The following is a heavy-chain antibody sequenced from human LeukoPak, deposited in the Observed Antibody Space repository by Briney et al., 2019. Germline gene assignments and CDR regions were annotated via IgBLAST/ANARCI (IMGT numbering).Heavy chain of an antibody. D-gene: IGHD4-23*01. CDR1: GYTFTSYF. Sequence: GASVKVSCKASGYTFTSYFMHWVRQAPGQGLEWMGIINPNGGSTRYAHKFQGRVTMTRDTSTRTVFMEMSSLRSEDTAVYYCARQGYGDYGGWFDPWGQGALVTVSS. V-gene: IGHV1-46*01. CDR2: INPNGGST. CDR3: ARQGYGDYGGWFDP. J-gene: IGHJ5*02.